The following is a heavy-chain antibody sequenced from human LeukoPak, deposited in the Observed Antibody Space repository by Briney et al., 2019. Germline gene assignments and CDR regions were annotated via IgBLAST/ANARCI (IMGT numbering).Heavy chain of an antibody. CDR2: MNPNSGNT. V-gene: IGHV1-8*01. D-gene: IGHD3-9*01. CDR3: ARPYDRYYYYGMDV. Sequence: ASVKVSCKASGYTFTSYDINWVRQATGQGLEWMGWMNPNSGNTGYAQKFQGRVTMTRNISISTAYMELSSLRSEDTAVYYCARPYDRYYYYGMDVWGQGTTVTVSS. J-gene: IGHJ6*02. CDR1: GYTFTSYD.